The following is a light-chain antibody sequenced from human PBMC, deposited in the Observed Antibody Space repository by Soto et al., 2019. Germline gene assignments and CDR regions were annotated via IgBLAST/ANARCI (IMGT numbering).Light chain of an antibody. CDR2: GAS. CDR3: QQYNNWTQT. Sequence: ERVITQSPATLSVSPGERATLSCRASQSVSSNLAWYQQKPGQAPRLFIYGASTRETAIPPRFSGSGSGTEFTLTISSLQSEDFEEDHCQQYNNWTQTFGQGTKVDIK. V-gene: IGKV3-15*01. J-gene: IGKJ1*01. CDR1: QSVSSN.